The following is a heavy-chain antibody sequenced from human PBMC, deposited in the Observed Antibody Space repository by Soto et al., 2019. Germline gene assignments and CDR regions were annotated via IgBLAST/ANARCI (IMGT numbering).Heavy chain of an antibody. J-gene: IGHJ4*02. V-gene: IGHV4-39*01. CDR1: GGSISSSSYY. CDR2: IYYSGST. D-gene: IGHD3-9*01. Sequence: QLQLQESGPGLVKPSETLSLTCTVSGGSISSSSYYWGWIRQPPGKGLEWIGSIYYSGSTYYNPSLKRRVTIAVDTSKNQFSLKLSSVTAADTAVYYCARRSYDILTGYLYYFDYWGQGTLVTVSS. CDR3: ARRSYDILTGYLYYFDY.